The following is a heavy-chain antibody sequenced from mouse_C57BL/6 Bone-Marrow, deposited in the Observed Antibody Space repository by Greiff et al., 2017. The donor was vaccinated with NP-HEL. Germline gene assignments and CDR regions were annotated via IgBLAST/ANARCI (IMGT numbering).Heavy chain of an antibody. D-gene: IGHD1-1*01. CDR3: ARSDGSSSTWYFDV. V-gene: IGHV2-2*01. J-gene: IGHJ1*03. CDR2: IWSGGST. CDR1: GFSLTSYG. Sequence: QVQLQQPGPGLVQPSQSLSITCTVSGFSLTSYGVHWVRQSPGKGLEWLGVIWSGGSTDYNAAFISRLSISKDNSKSQVFFKMNSLQADDTAIYYCARSDGSSSTWYFDVWGTGTTVTVSS.